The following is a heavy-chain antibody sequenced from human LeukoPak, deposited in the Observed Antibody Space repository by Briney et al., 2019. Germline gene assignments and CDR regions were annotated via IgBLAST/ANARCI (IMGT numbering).Heavy chain of an antibody. Sequence: GGSLRLSCAASGFTFSSYSMNWVRQAPGKGLEWLSYISSSGITIYYADSVRGRFTISRDNAKNSLYLQMNSLRAEDTAVYYCARDHCSSTTCYEDAFDIWGQGTMVTVSS. V-gene: IGHV3-48*04. CDR2: ISSSGITI. CDR1: GFTFSSYS. J-gene: IGHJ3*02. CDR3: ARDHCSSTTCYEDAFDI. D-gene: IGHD2-2*01.